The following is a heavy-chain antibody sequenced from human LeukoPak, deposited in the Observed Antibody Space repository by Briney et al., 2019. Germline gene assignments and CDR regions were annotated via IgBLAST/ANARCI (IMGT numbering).Heavy chain of an antibody. CDR1: GGSIDNSNGYF. CDR2: ISYVGQT. V-gene: IGHV4-39*01. D-gene: IGHD1-26*01. J-gene: IGHJ4*02. Sequence: PSEPLSLSCTVSGGSIDNSNGYFWVWLRQPPGKGLEWIGSISYVGQTFYNSSLESRVTLSVDRSRNQFSLRLRSVTAADTAVFYCARLVYSDPNYFDYWGQGSLVSVSA. CDR3: ARLVYSDPNYFDY.